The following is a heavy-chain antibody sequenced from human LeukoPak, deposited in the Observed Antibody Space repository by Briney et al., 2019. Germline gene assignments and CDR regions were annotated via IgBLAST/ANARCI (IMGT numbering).Heavy chain of an antibody. CDR3: ARGEYGDLFPAIYYYYYMDV. CDR1: GGTFSSYA. Sequence: ASVKVSCKASGGTFSSYAISWVRQAPGQGLEWMGRIIPIFGTANYAQKFQSRVTITTDESTSTAYMELSSLRSEDTAVYYCARGEYGDLFPAIYYYYYMDVWGKGTTVTVSS. D-gene: IGHD4-17*01. CDR2: IIPIFGTA. J-gene: IGHJ6*03. V-gene: IGHV1-69*05.